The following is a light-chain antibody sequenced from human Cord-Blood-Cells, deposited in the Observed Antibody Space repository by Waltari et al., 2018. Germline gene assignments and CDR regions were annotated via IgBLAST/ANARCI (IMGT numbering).Light chain of an antibody. V-gene: IGLV2-8*01. J-gene: IGLJ1*01. CDR3: SSYAGSNNYV. Sequence: QSALTLPPSASGSPGQSVTISCTGTSSDVGGYNYVSWYQQHPGKAPKLMIYEVSKRPSGRPDRFSGSKSGNTADLTVSVLQAEDEADYYCSSYAGSNNYVFGTGTKVTVL. CDR1: SSDVGGYNY. CDR2: EVS.